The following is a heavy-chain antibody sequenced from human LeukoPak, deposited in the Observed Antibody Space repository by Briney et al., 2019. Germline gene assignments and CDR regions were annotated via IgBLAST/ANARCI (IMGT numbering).Heavy chain of an antibody. V-gene: IGHV3-33*01. D-gene: IGHD2-15*01. CDR1: GFTFNTYG. Sequence: GGSLRLSCAASGFTFNTYGMHWVRQAPGKGLEWVAVIWYDGSNKYYADSVEGRFTISRDNSKNTLHLQMNRLRAEDTAVYYCARDRDCSGGSCYYYYYGMDVWGQGTTVTVSS. CDR2: IWYDGSNK. CDR3: ARDRDCSGGSCYYYYYGMDV. J-gene: IGHJ6*02.